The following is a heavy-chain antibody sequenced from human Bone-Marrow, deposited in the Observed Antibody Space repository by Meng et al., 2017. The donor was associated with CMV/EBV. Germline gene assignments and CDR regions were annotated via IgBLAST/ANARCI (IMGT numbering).Heavy chain of an antibody. V-gene: IGHV3-53*01. J-gene: IGHJ6*02. CDR1: GFTVSSNY. Sequence: GESLKISCAASGFTVSSNYMSWVRQAPGKGLEWVSVIYSGGRTYYADSVKGRFTISRDNSKNSLYLQMNSLRAEDTAVYYCARVEWGGYPYYYYYYGMDVWGQGTTVTVSS. CDR2: IYSGGRT. CDR3: ARVEWGGYPYYYYYYGMDV. D-gene: IGHD3-3*01.